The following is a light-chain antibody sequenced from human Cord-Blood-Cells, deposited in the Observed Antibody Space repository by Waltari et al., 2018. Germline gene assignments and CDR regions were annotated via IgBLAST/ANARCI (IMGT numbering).Light chain of an antibody. Sequence: QSVLTQPPSASATPGQRVTISCSGSSSNIGRNTVNWYQQLPGTAPKLLSYSNNQRPSGGPDRFSGSKSGTSASLAISGLQSEDEADYYCAAWVDSLNGYVFGTGTKVTVL. CDR3: AAWVDSLNGYV. CDR2: SNN. V-gene: IGLV1-44*01. CDR1: SSNIGRNT. J-gene: IGLJ1*01.